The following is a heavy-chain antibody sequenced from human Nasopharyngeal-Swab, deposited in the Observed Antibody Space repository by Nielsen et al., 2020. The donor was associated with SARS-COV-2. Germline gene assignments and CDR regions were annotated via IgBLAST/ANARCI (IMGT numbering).Heavy chain of an antibody. Sequence: SETLSLTCTVAGGSISSGGYYWTWIRQHPGKGLEWIGYISYSGSTYYNPSLKSRVTISVDTSQNQFSLKVNSVTAADTAVYYCARAFADSLYGMDVWGQGTLVTVSS. V-gene: IGHV4-31*03. CDR2: ISYSGST. CDR1: GGSISSGGYY. CDR3: ARAFADSLYGMDV. J-gene: IGHJ6*02. D-gene: IGHD2/OR15-2a*01.